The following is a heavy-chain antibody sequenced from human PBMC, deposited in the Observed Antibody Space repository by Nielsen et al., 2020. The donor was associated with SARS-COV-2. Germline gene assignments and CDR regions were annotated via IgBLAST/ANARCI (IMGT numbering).Heavy chain of an antibody. CDR2: IWYDGSNK. CDR1: GFTFSSYG. Sequence: GGSLRLSCAASGFTFSSYGMHWVRQAPGKGLEWVAVIWYDGSNKYYADSVKGRFTISRDNSKNTLYLQMNSLRAEDTAVYYCAKKGPLYYYYAMDVWGQGTTVTVSS. J-gene: IGHJ6*02. V-gene: IGHV3-30*02. CDR3: AKKGPLYYYYAMDV.